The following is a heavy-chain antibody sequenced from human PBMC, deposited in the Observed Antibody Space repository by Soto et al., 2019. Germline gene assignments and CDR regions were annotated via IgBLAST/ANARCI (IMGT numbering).Heavy chain of an antibody. D-gene: IGHD2-2*01. J-gene: IGHJ5*02. V-gene: IGHV4-34*01. CDR2: INHSGST. CDR1: GGSFSGYY. CDR3: ARGHGTSLRNWFDP. Sequence: LSLTCAVYGGSFSGYYWSWIRQPPGEGLEWIGEINHSGSTNYNPSLKSRVTISVDTSKNQFSLKLSSVTAADTAVYYCARGHGTSLRNWFDPWGQGTLVTVSS.